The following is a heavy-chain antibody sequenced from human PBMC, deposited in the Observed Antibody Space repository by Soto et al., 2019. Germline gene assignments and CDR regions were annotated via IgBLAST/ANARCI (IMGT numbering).Heavy chain of an antibody. CDR3: ARRDCSGGSCYSDRGAFDI. J-gene: IGHJ3*02. CDR1: GYSFTSYW. V-gene: IGHV5-51*01. Sequence: GESLKISWNGSGYSFTSYWIGWVRQMPGKGLEWMGIIYPGDSDTRYSPSFQGQVTISADKSISTAYLQWSSLKASDTAMYYCARRDCSGGSCYSDRGAFDIWGQGTMVTVSS. D-gene: IGHD2-15*01. CDR2: IYPGDSDT.